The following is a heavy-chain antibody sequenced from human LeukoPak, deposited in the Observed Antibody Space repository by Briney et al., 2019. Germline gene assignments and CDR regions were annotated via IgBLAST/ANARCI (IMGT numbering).Heavy chain of an antibody. D-gene: IGHD2-2*01. Sequence: ASVKVSCKASGYTFTSYGISWVRQAPGQGLEWMGWISAYNGNTNYAQKLQGRVTMTTDTSTSTAYMELRSLRFDDTAVYYCARRDGDCSSTSCYNWFDPWGQGTLVTVSS. J-gene: IGHJ5*02. V-gene: IGHV1-18*01. CDR3: ARRDGDCSSTSCYNWFDP. CDR2: ISAYNGNT. CDR1: GYTFTSYG.